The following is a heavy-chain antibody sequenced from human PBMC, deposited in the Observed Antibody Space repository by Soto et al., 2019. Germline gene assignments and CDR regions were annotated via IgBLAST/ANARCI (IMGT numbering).Heavy chain of an antibody. Sequence: ASVKVSCKASGGTFSSYAISWVRQAPGQGLEWMGGFIPIFGTANYAQKFQGRVTITADESTSTAYMELSSLRSEDTAVYYCARYYYDSSGYYDQDYYYYYGMDVWGQGTTVTVSS. CDR2: FIPIFGTA. J-gene: IGHJ6*02. CDR3: ARYYYDSSGYYDQDYYYYYGMDV. D-gene: IGHD3-22*01. V-gene: IGHV1-69*13. CDR1: GGTFSSYA.